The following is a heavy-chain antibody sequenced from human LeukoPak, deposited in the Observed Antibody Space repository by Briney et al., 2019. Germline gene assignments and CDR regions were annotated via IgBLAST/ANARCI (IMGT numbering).Heavy chain of an antibody. CDR3: ARGLSEGDDDY. D-gene: IGHD2-21*02. Sequence: PSETLSLTCTVSGGSISSYYWSWIRQPPGKGLEWIGYIYYSGCTNFNPSLKSRVTISVDTSKNQFSLKLSSVTAADTAMYYCARGLSEGDDDYWGQGTLVTVSS. V-gene: IGHV4-59*01. CDR1: GGSISSYY. J-gene: IGHJ4*02. CDR2: IYYSGCT.